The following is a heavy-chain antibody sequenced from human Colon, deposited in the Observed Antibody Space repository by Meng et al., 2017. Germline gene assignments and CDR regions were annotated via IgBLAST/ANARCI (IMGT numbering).Heavy chain of an antibody. CDR2: ISYDGSNK. J-gene: IGHJ4*02. V-gene: IGHV3-30*04. Sequence: GEFLKISCAASGFSFSSYAMHWVRQAPGKGLEWVAVISYDGSNKYYADSEKGRFTISRDNYKNTLYLQMNSLRAEDTDLYYCARALNRGGYNYHDFDYWGQGTLVTVSS. CDR3: ARALNRGGYNYHDFDY. CDR1: GFSFSSYA. D-gene: IGHD5-24*01.